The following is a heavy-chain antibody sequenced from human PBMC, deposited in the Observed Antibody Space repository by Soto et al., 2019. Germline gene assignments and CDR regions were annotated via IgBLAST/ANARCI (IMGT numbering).Heavy chain of an antibody. CDR2: IYYSGST. CDR3: AGRLRGFNVYDL. Sequence: SSETLSLTCTVSGGSISSSSYYWGWIRQPPGKGLEWIGSIYYSGSTYYNPSLKSRVTISVDTSKNQFSLKLSSVTAADTAVYYCAGRLRGFNVYDLWGQGTMVTVSS. V-gene: IGHV4-39*01. J-gene: IGHJ3*01. CDR1: GGSISSSSYY.